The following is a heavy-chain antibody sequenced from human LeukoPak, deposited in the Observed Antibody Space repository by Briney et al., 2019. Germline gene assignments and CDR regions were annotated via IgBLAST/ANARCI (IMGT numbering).Heavy chain of an antibody. CDR1: GYTFTGYY. J-gene: IGHJ3*02. D-gene: IGHD1-14*01. CDR2: INPNSGGT. V-gene: IGHV1-2*06. Sequence: ASVKVSCKASGYTFTGYYMHWVRQAPGQGLEWMGRINPNSGGTNYAQKLQGRVTMTTDTSTSTAYMELRSLRSDDTAVYYCASVLRETEHRAAFDIWGQGTMVTVSS. CDR3: ASVLRETEHRAAFDI.